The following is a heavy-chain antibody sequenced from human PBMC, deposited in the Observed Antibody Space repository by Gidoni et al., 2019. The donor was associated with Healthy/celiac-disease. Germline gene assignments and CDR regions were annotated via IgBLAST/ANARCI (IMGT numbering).Heavy chain of an antibody. CDR3: ARSDYDFWSGYSNWFDP. V-gene: IGHV4-39*07. CDR1: GGSISSSSYY. Sequence: QLQLPESGPVLVKPSETLSLTCTVSGGSISSSSYYRGWIRPPPGKGLEWIGRIYYSGSTYYSPSLKNRVTITVDTSKNQFSLKLSSVTAADTAVYYCARSDYDFWSGYSNWFDPWGQGTLVTVSS. J-gene: IGHJ5*02. CDR2: IYYSGST. D-gene: IGHD3-3*01.